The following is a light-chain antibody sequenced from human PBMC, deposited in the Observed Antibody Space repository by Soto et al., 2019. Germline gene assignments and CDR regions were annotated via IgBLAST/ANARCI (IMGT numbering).Light chain of an antibody. CDR1: QSISYW. Sequence: DIQMTQSPSTLSASVGDRVTITCRASQSISYWLTWYQQKPGKGPKLLIYDASSLKSGVPSRFSGAGSGTDFTLTISSLQHDDFSNYYYQHYFSYSPYTFGKGSKLEIK. V-gene: IGKV1-5*01. CDR3: QHYFSYSPYT. CDR2: DAS. J-gene: IGKJ2*01.